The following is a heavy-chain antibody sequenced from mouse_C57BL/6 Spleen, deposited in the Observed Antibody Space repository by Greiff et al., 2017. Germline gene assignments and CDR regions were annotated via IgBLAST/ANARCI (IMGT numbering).Heavy chain of an antibody. D-gene: IGHD1-1*01. CDR3: ARSLPYYGSSSYWYFDV. CDR2: IDPSDSYT. V-gene: IGHV1-69*01. Sequence: VQLQQPGAELVMPGASVKLSCKASGYTFTSYWMHWVKPRPGQGLEWIGEIDPSDSYTNYNQKLKGKSTLTVDKSSSTAYMQLSSLTSEDSAVYYCARSLPYYGSSSYWYFDVWGTGTTVTVSS. CDR1: GYTFTSYW. J-gene: IGHJ1*03.